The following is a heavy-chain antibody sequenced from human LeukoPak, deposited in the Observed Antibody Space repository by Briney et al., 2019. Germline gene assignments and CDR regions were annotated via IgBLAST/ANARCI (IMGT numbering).Heavy chain of an antibody. CDR2: IYYSGST. CDR3: ARHDYSTNWFDP. V-gene: IGHV4-39*01. CDR1: GGSISSSSYY. Sequence: KPSETLSLTCTVSGGSISSSSYYWGWIRQPPGKGLEWIGSIYYSGSTYYNLSLKSRVTISVDTSKNQFSLKLSSVTAADTAVYYCARHDYSTNWFDPWGQGTLVTVSS. J-gene: IGHJ5*02. D-gene: IGHD4-11*01.